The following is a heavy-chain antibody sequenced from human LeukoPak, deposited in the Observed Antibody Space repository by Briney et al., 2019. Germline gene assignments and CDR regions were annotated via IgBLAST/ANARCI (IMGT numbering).Heavy chain of an antibody. V-gene: IGHV3-23*01. Sequence: GGSLRLSCAASGFTFSSYAMSWVRQAPGKGLEWVSAISGSGGSTYYADSVKGRFTISRDNSKNTLYLQMNSLRAEDTAVYYRAKDWGSGSYYAIDYWGQGTLVTVSS. CDR1: GFTFSSYA. J-gene: IGHJ4*02. CDR3: AKDWGSGSYYAIDY. CDR2: ISGSGGST. D-gene: IGHD3-10*01.